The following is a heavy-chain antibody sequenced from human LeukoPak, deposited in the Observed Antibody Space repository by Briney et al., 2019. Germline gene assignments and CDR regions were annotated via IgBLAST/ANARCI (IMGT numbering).Heavy chain of an antibody. D-gene: IGHD3-22*01. CDR2: IYHSGST. V-gene: IGHV4-30-2*01. CDR1: GGSISSGGYS. J-gene: IGHJ1*01. CDR3: ARSSGDSSGYYYVYFQH. Sequence: PSQTLFHTCAVSGGSISSGGYSRSWIRQPPGKGLEWLGYIYHSGSTYYNPSLKSRVTISVDRSKNRFSLKLSSVTAADTAVYYCARSSGDSSGYYYVYFQHWGQGTLVTVSS.